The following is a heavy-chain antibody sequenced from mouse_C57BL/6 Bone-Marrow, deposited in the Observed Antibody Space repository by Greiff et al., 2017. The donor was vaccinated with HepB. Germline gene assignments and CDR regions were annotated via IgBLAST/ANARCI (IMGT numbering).Heavy chain of an antibody. CDR2: IWSDGST. V-gene: IGHV2-6-1*01. Sequence: QVQLKQSGPGLVAPSQSLSITCTVSGFSLTSYGVHWVRQPPGKGLEWLVVIWSDGSTTYNSALKSRLSISKDNSKSQVFLKMNSLQTDDTAMYYCARHPTVYYDGSPYAMDYWGQGTSVTVSS. J-gene: IGHJ4*01. CDR3: ARHPTVYYDGSPYAMDY. D-gene: IGHD1-1*01. CDR1: GFSLTSYG.